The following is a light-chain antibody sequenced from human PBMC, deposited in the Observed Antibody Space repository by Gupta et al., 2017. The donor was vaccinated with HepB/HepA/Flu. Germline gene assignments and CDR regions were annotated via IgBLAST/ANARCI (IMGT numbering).Light chain of an antibody. V-gene: IGLV3-1*01. J-gene: IGLJ2*01. CDR3: QACDSSTAVV. Sequence: SYELTQPPSASVSPGQTASIACSGDKLGDKYACWYQQKPGQSPVLVIYQDSKRPSGIPERFSGSNSGNTATLTISGTQAMDEADYCGQACDSSTAVVFGGGTKLTVL. CDR2: QDS. CDR1: KLGDKY.